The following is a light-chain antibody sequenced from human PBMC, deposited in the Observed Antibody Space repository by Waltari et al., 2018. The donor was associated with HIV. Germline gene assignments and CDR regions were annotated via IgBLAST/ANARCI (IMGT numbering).Light chain of an antibody. V-gene: IGKV3-11*01. Sequence: EIVLTQSPGTLSLSPGQRATLSCRASQNVNSYVAWYQQKHGQAPRLLIYDASDRAAGVPARFSGHGSGTDFTLTISSLEPEDFAVYYCQHHSGWPPYSFGQGTRLEIK. CDR1: QNVNSY. J-gene: IGKJ2*03. CDR2: DAS. CDR3: QHHSGWPPYS.